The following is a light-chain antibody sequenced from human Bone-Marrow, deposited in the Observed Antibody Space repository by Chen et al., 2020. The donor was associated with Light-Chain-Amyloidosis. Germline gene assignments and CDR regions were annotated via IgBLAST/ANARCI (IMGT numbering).Light chain of an antibody. CDR1: NIGSTS. V-gene: IGLV3-21*02. CDR2: DDS. Sequence: SYVLTQPSSVSVAPGQTATIACGGNNIGSTSVHWYQQTPGQAPLLVVYDDSDRPSGIPERLAGSNSGNTATLTISRVEAGDEADYYCQVWDRSSERPMFGGGTKLTVL. J-gene: IGLJ3*02. CDR3: QVWDRSSERPM.